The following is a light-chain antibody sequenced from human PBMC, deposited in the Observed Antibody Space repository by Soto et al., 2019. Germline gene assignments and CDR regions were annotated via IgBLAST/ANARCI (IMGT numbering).Light chain of an antibody. V-gene: IGKV3-11*01. CDR3: HQRTKWPPT. CDR1: KGFAFS. CDR2: DAS. Sequence: EIVLTQSPATLSLSPGEGASLSGRPIKGFAFSLAWYQQKPGQAPRLLIYDASNRATGIPARFSGSGSGTDFTLTISSLEPEDFAVYYCHQRTKWPPTFGGGTKVEI. J-gene: IGKJ4*01.